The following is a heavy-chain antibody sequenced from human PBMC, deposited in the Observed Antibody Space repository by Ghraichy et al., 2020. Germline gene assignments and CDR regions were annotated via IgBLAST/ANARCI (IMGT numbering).Heavy chain of an antibody. Sequence: SQTLSLTCTVSGGSISSSSYYWGWIRQPPGKGLEWIGSIYYSGSTYYNPSLKSRVTISVDTSKNQFSLKLSSVTAADTAVYYCATHHCSSTSCNNFLWFDPWGQGTLVTVSS. J-gene: IGHJ5*02. CDR1: GGSISSSSYY. CDR3: ATHHCSSTSCNNFLWFDP. V-gene: IGHV4-39*01. D-gene: IGHD2-2*02. CDR2: IYYSGST.